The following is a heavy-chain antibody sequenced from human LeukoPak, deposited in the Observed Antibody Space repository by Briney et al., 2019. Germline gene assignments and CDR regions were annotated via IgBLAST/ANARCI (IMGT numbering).Heavy chain of an antibody. CDR1: GGTFSSYA. CDR2: IIPIFGTA. D-gene: IGHD6-19*01. J-gene: IGHJ3*02. V-gene: IGHV1-69*13. Sequence: ASVKVSCKASGGTFSSYAISWVRQAPGQGLEWMGGIIPIFGTANYAQKFQGRVTITADESTSTAYMEMGSLKSEDTAVYYCARDQAVAGTTDAFDIWGQGTMVTVSS. CDR3: ARDQAVAGTTDAFDI.